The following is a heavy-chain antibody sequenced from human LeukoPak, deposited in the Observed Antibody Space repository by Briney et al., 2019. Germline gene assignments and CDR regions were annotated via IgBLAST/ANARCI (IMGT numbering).Heavy chain of an antibody. J-gene: IGHJ5*02. CDR1: GFTFSSYG. CDR3: ARDHEWVVTGTLDP. CDR2: IWYDGSNK. Sequence: PGRSLRLSCAASGFTFSSYGMHWVRQAPGKGLEWVAVIWYDGSNKYYADSVKGRFTISRDNSKNTLYLQMNSLRAEDTAVYYCARDHEWVVTGTLDPWGQGTLVTVSS. V-gene: IGHV3-33*01. D-gene: IGHD1-20*01.